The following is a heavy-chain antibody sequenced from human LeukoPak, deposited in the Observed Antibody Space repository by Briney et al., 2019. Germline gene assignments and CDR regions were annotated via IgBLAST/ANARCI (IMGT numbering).Heavy chain of an antibody. CDR3: ATLGPTGGDFTYNGFDT. J-gene: IGHJ5*02. Sequence: GGSLRPSCAASGFAFIRYSVNWVRQAPGKGLEWVSCISSTSTYINYTDSVKGRFTITRDNAKNSLYLQMNSLRAEDTAVYYGATLGPTGGDFTYNGFDTWGQGTMVTVSS. V-gene: IGHV3-21*06. D-gene: IGHD2-21*02. CDR2: ISSTSTYI. CDR1: GFAFIRYS.